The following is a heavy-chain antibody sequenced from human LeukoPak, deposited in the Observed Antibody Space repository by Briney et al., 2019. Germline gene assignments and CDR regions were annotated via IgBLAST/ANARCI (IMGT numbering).Heavy chain of an antibody. CDR2: INHSGST. J-gene: IGHJ4*02. Sequence: SETLSLTCAVYGGSFSGYYWSWIRQPPGEGLEWIGEINHSGSTNYNPSLKSRVTISVDTSKNQFSLKLSSVTAADTAVYYCARSFIGYCSSTSCYVGVYFDYWGQGTLVTVSS. CDR3: ARSFIGYCSSTSCYVGVYFDY. V-gene: IGHV4-34*01. D-gene: IGHD2-2*01. CDR1: GGSFSGYY.